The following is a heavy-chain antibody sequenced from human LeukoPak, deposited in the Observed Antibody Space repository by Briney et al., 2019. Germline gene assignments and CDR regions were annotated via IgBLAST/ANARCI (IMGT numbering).Heavy chain of an antibody. D-gene: IGHD3-9*01. CDR1: GFTFSSYG. CDR2: ISYDGSNK. Sequence: GGSLRLSCAASGFTFSSYGMHWVRQAPGKGLEWVAVISYDGSNKYYADSVKGRFTISRDNSKNTLYLQMNSLRAEDTAVYYCAKEGRYFDWLFEYFDYWGQGTLVTVSS. CDR3: AKEGRYFDWLFEYFDY. V-gene: IGHV3-30*18. J-gene: IGHJ4*02.